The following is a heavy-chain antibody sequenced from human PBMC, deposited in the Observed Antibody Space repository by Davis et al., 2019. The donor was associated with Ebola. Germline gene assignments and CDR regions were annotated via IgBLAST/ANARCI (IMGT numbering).Heavy chain of an antibody. Sequence: ASVKVSCKASGYTFTSYYMHWVRQAPGHGLEWMGIINPIGGSTSYAQKFQGRVTMTRDTSTSTVYMELSSLRSEDTAVYYCARDLYSSGWYAKGYFQHWGQGTLVTVSS. D-gene: IGHD6-19*01. CDR3: ARDLYSSGWYAKGYFQH. V-gene: IGHV1-46*01. CDR1: GYTFTSYY. J-gene: IGHJ1*01. CDR2: INPIGGST.